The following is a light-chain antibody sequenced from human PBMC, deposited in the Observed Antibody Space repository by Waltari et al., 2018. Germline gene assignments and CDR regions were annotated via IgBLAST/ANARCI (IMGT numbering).Light chain of an antibody. CDR3: QQTYTAPPIT. CDR1: QNIDTF. Sequence: TQSPSSLSASVGDRVIITCRPSQNIDTFLNWYQWKPGKAPQLLVYGASTLQTGVPSRFSASGTGTEFTLSIANLQPEDLATYYCQQTYTAPPITFGPGTRVDI. J-gene: IGKJ5*01. CDR2: GAS. V-gene: IGKV1-39*01.